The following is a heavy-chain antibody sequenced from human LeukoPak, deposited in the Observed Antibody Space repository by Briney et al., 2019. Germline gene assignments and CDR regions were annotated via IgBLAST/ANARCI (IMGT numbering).Heavy chain of an antibody. CDR2: IYTSGST. CDR3: ARDSLLWSGYYNWFDP. J-gene: IGHJ5*02. D-gene: IGHD3-3*01. V-gene: IGHV4-4*07. CDR1: DGSISSYY. Sequence: PSETLSLTCIVSDGSISSYYWSWIRQPAGKGVEWIGRIYTSGSTNYNPSLKSRVTMSVDTSKNQFSLKLSSVTAADTAVYYCARDSLLWSGYYNWFDPWGQGTLVTVSS.